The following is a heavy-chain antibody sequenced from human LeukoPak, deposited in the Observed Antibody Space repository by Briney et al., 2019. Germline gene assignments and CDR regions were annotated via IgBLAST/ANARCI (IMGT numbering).Heavy chain of an antibody. CDR3: ARGWSKFGY. V-gene: IGHV3-7*03. Sequence: GRSLRLSCAASGLTFSSYWMSWVRQAPGKGLEWVANIKQDGSEKYYVDSVKGRFTISRDNAKNSLYLQMNSLRAEDTAVYYCARGWSKFGYWGQGTMVTVSS. CDR2: IKQDGSEK. CDR1: GLTFSSYW. J-gene: IGHJ4*02. D-gene: IGHD2-8*02.